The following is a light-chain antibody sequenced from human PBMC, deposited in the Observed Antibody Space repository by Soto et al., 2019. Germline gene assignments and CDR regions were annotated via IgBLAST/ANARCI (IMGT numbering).Light chain of an antibody. CDR3: QSYDSSLRAVV. Sequence: QSALTQPPSVSGAPGQRVTISCTGSSSNIGAHYDVHWYQQLPGTAPKLLIYDNSNRPSGVPDRFSGSKSGTSASLAITGLQAEDEADYYCQSYDSSLRAVVFGGGTKVTVL. CDR1: SSNIGAHYD. CDR2: DNS. J-gene: IGLJ2*01. V-gene: IGLV1-40*01.